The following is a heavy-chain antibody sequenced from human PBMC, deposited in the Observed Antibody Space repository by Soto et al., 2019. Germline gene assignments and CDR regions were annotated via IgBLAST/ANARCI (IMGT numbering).Heavy chain of an antibody. CDR1: GFTFSSYG. Sequence: PGGSLRLSCAASGFTFSSYGMHWVRQAPGKGLEWVAVISYDGSNKYYADSVKGRFTISRDNSKNTLYLQMNSLRAEDTAVYYCAKARRGYSSSYDYYYYMDVWGKGTTVTVSS. CDR2: ISYDGSNK. D-gene: IGHD6-6*01. V-gene: IGHV3-30*18. J-gene: IGHJ6*03. CDR3: AKARRGYSSSYDYYYYMDV.